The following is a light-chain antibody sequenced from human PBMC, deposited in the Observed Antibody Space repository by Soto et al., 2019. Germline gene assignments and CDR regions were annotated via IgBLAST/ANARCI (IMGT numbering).Light chain of an antibody. CDR1: SSDVGAYDY. CDR2: EVS. V-gene: IGLV2-14*03. Sequence: LTQPASVSGSPGQSITISCTGTSSDVGAYDYVSWYQQHPDKAPKLMIYEVSHRPSGVFNRFYGSKSVNTATLTISGLQAEDEADYYCSSYTSSSTRVFGTGTKVTVL. J-gene: IGLJ1*01. CDR3: SSYTSSSTRV.